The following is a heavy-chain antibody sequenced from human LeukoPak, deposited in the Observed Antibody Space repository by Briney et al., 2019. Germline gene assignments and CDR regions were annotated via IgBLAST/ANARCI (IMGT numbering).Heavy chain of an antibody. CDR1: GFTFSSYW. D-gene: IGHD4-23*01. CDR3: ARSAATVVTPSWYFDL. V-gene: IGHV3-7*01. Sequence: GGSLRLSCAASGFTFSSYWMSWVRQAPGKGLEWVANIKQDGSEKYYVDSVKGRFTISRDNAKNSLYLQMNSLRAEDTAVYYCARSAATVVTPSWYFDLWGRGTLVTVSS. J-gene: IGHJ2*01. CDR2: IKQDGSEK.